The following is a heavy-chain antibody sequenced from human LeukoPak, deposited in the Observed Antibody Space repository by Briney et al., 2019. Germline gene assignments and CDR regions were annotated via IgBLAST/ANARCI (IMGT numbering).Heavy chain of an antibody. J-gene: IGHJ4*02. D-gene: IGHD6-19*01. V-gene: IGHV3-74*01. CDR3: ARVSSGWYGFLYYFDY. Sequence: GGSLRLSCAASGFTFSSYWMHWVRQAPGKGLVWVSRINSDGSSTSYADSVKGRFTISRDNAKNTMYLQMNSLRAEDTAVYYCARVSSGWYGFLYYFDYWGQGTLVTVSS. CDR2: INSDGSST. CDR1: GFTFSSYW.